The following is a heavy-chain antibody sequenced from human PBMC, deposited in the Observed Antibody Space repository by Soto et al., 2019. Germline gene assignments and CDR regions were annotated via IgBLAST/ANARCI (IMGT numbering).Heavy chain of an antibody. J-gene: IGHJ6*02. V-gene: IGHV3-30*18. CDR3: AKDLHCSSTSCYPTQPNLNYYYYGMDV. D-gene: IGHD2-2*01. CDR1: GFTFSSYG. CDR2: ISYDGSNK. Sequence: LRLSCAASGFTFSSYGMHWVRQAPGKGLEWVAVISYDGSNKYYADSVKGRFTISRDNSKNTLYLQMNSLRAEDTAVYYCAKDLHCSSTSCYPTQPNLNYYYYGMDVWGQGTTVTVSS.